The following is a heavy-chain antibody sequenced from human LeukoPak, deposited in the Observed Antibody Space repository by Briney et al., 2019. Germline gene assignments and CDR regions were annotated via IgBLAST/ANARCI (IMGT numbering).Heavy chain of an antibody. Sequence: GASVKVSCKASGYTFPSYFMHWVRQAPGQGLEWMGIINPTGGSTTYAQKFQGRVTMTRDTSTSTVYMELSSLRSEATAVYYCARVSVLRSYDYWGQGTLVTVYS. D-gene: IGHD3-3*01. CDR2: INPTGGST. V-gene: IGHV1-46*01. CDR1: GYTFPSYF. J-gene: IGHJ4*02. CDR3: ARVSVLRSYDY.